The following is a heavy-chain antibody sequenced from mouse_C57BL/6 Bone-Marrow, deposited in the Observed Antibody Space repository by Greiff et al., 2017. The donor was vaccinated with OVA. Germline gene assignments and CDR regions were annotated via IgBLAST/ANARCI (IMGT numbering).Heavy chain of an antibody. CDR2: IDPENGDT. J-gene: IGHJ2*01. CDR1: GFNIKDDY. Sequence: VQLQQSGAELVRPGASVKLSCTASGFNIKDDYMHWVKQRPEQGLEWIGWIDPENGDTEYASKFQGKATITADTSSNTAYLQLSSLTSEDTAVYSCTWGLLRLYFDYWGQGTTLTVSS. D-gene: IGHD1-2*01. V-gene: IGHV14-4*01. CDR3: TWGLLRLYFDY.